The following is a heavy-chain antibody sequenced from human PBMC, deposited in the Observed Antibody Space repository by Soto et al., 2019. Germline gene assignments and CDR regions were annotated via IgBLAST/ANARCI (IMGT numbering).Heavy chain of an antibody. CDR1: GGYVSTGSYD. J-gene: IGHJ6*02. CDR2: IFFTGSA. CDR3: ARDGHGMDV. Sequence: SETLSLTCTVSGGYVSTGSYDWSWIRQPPGKGLEWIGKIFFTGSAHYNPSLRNRVTMSVDTSKDQFSLTLTSVTAADTAVYYCARDGHGMDVWGQGTTVTVSS. V-gene: IGHV4-61*01.